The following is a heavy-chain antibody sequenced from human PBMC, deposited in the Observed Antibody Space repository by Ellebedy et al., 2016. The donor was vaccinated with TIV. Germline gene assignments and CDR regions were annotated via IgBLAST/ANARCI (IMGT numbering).Heavy chain of an antibody. D-gene: IGHD6-19*01. Sequence: GESLKISCAASGFTVSSNYMSWVRQAPGKGLEWVSVIYSGGSTYYADSVKGRFTISRDNSKNTLYLQMNSLKTEDTAVYYCTRPPSSGWYYGEGWFDPWGQGTLVTVSS. CDR1: GFTVSSNY. CDR3: TRPPSSGWYYGEGWFDP. J-gene: IGHJ5*02. CDR2: IYSGGST. V-gene: IGHV3-53*01.